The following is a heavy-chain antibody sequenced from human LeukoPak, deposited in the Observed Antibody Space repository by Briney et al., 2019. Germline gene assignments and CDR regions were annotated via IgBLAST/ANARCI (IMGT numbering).Heavy chain of an antibody. V-gene: IGHV3-33*01. D-gene: IGHD6-13*01. J-gene: IGHJ6*02. CDR2: IWYDGSNK. Sequence: PGRSLRLSCAASGFTFSSYGMHWVRQAPGKGLGWVAVIWYDGSNKYYADSVKGRFTISRDNSKNTLYLQMNSLRAEDTAVYYCARGPTKSSWYYYYYGMDVWGQGTTVTVSS. CDR3: ARGPTKSSWYYYYYGMDV. CDR1: GFTFSSYG.